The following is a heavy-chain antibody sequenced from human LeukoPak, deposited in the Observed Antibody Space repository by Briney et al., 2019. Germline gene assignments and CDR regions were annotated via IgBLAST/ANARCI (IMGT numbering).Heavy chain of an antibody. CDR2: IGSSSSYI. V-gene: IGHV3-21*01. J-gene: IGHJ4*02. CDR1: GFTFSSYS. CDR3: ARDTKPTLGYCSSTSCYIDY. D-gene: IGHD2-2*02. Sequence: GGSLRLSCAASGFTFSSYSVNWVRQAPGKGLEWVSSIGSSSSYIYYADSVKGRFTISRDNAKNSLYLQMNSLRAEDTAVYYCARDTKPTLGYCSSTSCYIDYWGQGTLVTVSS.